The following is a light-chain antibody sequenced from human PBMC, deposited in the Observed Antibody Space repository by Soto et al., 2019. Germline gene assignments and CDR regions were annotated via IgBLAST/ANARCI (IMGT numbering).Light chain of an antibody. CDR3: QHAKFYLKG. CDR2: KAS. CDR1: QSISSW. J-gene: IGKJ4*02. Sequence: QMRSTHHTFSASVGERLTINRRASQSISSWLAWYQQKPGKAPKLLIYKASSLESGVPSRFSGSGSGTEFTLTICSLQPDDFATYCCQHAKFYLKGFGEGTKVAIK. V-gene: IGKV1-5*03.